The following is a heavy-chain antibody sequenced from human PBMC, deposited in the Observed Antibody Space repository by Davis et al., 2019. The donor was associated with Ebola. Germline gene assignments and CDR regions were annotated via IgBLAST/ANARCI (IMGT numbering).Heavy chain of an antibody. Sequence: MPSETLSLTCTVSGGSISSGGYYWSWIRQHPGKGLEWIGYIYYSGSTYYNPSLESRLTMSVDTSKNQFSLKLRSVTAADTAVYYCARVHASDGMDVWGKGTTVTVSS. CDR2: IYYSGST. D-gene: IGHD3-3*01. CDR1: GGSISSGGYY. J-gene: IGHJ6*04. V-gene: IGHV4-31*03. CDR3: ARVHASDGMDV.